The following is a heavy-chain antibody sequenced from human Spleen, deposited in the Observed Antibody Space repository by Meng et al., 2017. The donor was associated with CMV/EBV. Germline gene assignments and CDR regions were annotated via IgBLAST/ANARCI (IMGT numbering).Heavy chain of an antibody. D-gene: IGHD2-2*01. V-gene: IGHV3-30*04. J-gene: IGHJ6*02. Sequence: GESLKISCAASGFTFSSYAMHWVRQAPGKGLEWVAVISYDGSNKYYADSVKGRFTISRDNSKNTLYLQMNSLRAEDTALYYCARNRGCSSASCVADYYYHYGMDVWGQGTTVTVSS. CDR3: ARNRGCSSASCVADYYYHYGMDV. CDR2: ISYDGSNK. CDR1: GFTFSSYA.